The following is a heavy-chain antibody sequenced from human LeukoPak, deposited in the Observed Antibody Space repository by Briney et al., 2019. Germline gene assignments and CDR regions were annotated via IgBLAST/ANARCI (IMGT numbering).Heavy chain of an antibody. V-gene: IGHV3-23*01. CDR3: AKDPRVGSRVATPCH. CDR2: ISGSGGST. Sequence: GGSLRLSCAASGFTFSSYAMSWVRQAPGKGLEWVSAISGSGGSTYYADSVKGRFTISRDNSKSTLFLQMNSLRAEDTAVYFCAKDPRVGSRVATPCHWGQGTLVTVSS. D-gene: IGHD5-24*01. J-gene: IGHJ4*02. CDR1: GFTFSSYA.